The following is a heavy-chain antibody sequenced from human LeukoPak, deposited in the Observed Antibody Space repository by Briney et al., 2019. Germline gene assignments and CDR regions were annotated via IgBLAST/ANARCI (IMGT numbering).Heavy chain of an antibody. J-gene: IGHJ4*02. CDR1: GYTFTSHG. Sequence: EASVKVSCKASGYTFTSHGISWVRQAPGQGLEWMGWVSTYNGNTNYVPKYQGRVTMTTDTSTSTAYMELRSLRSDDTAVYYCARDVDTATDQINDYRGQGTLVTVSS. CDR2: VSTYNGNT. CDR3: ARDVDTATDQINDY. V-gene: IGHV1-18*04. D-gene: IGHD5-18*01.